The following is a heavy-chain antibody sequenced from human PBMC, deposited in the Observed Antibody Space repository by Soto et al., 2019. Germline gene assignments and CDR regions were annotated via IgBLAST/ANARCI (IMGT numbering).Heavy chain of an antibody. CDR2: MNPHSGNT. J-gene: IGHJ5*02. CDR1: GYTFTSYD. Sequence: QVQLVQSGAEVKKPGASVKVSCKASGYTFTSYDINWVRQATGQGLEWMGWMNPHSGNTGYAQKFQGRVTMTRNTSISTAYMELSSLRSEDTAVYYCARDGDYDFWSGNWFDPWGQGTLVTVSS. CDR3: ARDGDYDFWSGNWFDP. V-gene: IGHV1-8*01. D-gene: IGHD3-3*01.